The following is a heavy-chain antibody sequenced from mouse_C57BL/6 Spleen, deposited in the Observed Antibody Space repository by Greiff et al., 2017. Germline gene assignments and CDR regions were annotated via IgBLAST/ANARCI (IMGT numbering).Heavy chain of an antibody. CDR2: IGPGGGST. D-gene: IGHD1-1*01. CDR1: GYTFTDYY. V-gene: IGHV1-77*01. CDR3: ARSLITTVTGFAY. Sequence: VQLQQSGAELVKPGASVKISCKASGYTFTDYYIHWVKQRPGQGLEWIGKIGPGGGSTTYKQKFKGKATLTADKSSSTAYKQLSSLTSEDSAVYFCARSLITTVTGFAYWGQGTLVTV. J-gene: IGHJ3*01.